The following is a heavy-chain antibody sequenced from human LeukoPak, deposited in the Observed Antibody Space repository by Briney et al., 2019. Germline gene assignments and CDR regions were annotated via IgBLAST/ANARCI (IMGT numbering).Heavy chain of an antibody. CDR3: ATWRGSGSYGGYFDY. J-gene: IGHJ4*02. CDR2: ISYDGSNK. V-gene: IGHV3-30-3*01. CDR1: GFTFSSYA. D-gene: IGHD3-10*01. Sequence: GRSLRLSCAASGFTFSSYAMHWVRQAPGKGLEWVAVISYDGSNKYYADSVKGRFTISRDNSKNTLYLQMNSLRAEDTAVYYCATWRGSGSYGGYFDYWGQGTLVTVSS.